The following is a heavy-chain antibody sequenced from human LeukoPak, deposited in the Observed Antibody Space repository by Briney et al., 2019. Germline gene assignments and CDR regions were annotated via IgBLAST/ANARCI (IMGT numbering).Heavy chain of an antibody. J-gene: IGHJ4*02. Sequence: ASVKVSCKASGYTFTGYYMHWVRQAPGQGLEWMGWINPNSGGTNYAQKFQGRVTMTRDTSISTAYMELSRLRSDDTAAYYCARVGYSGSYRYLYYFDYWGQGTLVTVSS. D-gene: IGHD1-26*01. CDR2: INPNSGGT. CDR3: ARVGYSGSYRYLYYFDY. CDR1: GYTFTGYY. V-gene: IGHV1-2*02.